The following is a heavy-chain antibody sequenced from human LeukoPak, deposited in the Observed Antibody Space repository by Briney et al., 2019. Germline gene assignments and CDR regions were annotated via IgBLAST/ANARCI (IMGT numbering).Heavy chain of an antibody. D-gene: IGHD4-11*01. CDR3: ARDYSNYAHNFDY. CDR1: GYTFTSYD. CDR2: MNTNSGNT. Sequence: ASVKVSCKASGYTFTSYDINWVRQATGQGLEWMGWMNTNSGNTGYAQKFQGRVTITRNTSISTAYMELSSLRSEDTAVYYCARDYSNYAHNFDYWGQGTLVTVSS. J-gene: IGHJ4*02. V-gene: IGHV1-8*03.